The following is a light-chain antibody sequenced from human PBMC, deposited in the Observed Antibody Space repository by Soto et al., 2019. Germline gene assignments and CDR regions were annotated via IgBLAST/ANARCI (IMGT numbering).Light chain of an antibody. V-gene: IGKV3-11*01. J-gene: IGKJ4*01. CDR1: QAINTY. CDR2: DAS. Sequence: EVVLTQSPATLSLSPGEKATLSCRASQAINTYLGWYQQKPGQPPRLLIYDASNRASGIPARFSGSGSGTDFTLTINSLEPEDFAIYYCQHRYNCPLTFGAGTKVEIK. CDR3: QHRYNCPLT.